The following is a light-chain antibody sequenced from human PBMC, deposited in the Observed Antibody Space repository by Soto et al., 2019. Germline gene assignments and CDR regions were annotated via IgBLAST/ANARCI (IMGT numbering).Light chain of an antibody. CDR3: QQYNSYSWT. CDR2: DAS. V-gene: IGKV1-5*01. Sequence: DIQMTQSPSTLSASVGDRVTITCRASQSISSWLAWYQQKPGKAPKLLIYDASSLESGDQSRFSGSGSGTEFTLTISSLQPDDFATYYCQQYNSYSWTFGQGTKVEIK. CDR1: QSISSW. J-gene: IGKJ1*01.